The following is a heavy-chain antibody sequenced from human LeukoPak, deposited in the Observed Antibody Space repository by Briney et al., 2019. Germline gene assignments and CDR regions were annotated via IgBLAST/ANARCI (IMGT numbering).Heavy chain of an antibody. J-gene: IGHJ4*02. CDR3: TTSKAIFGDFDY. CDR1: GFTFSDAW. V-gene: IGHV3-15*01. Sequence: GGSLRLSCAASGFTFSDAWMTWVRQAPGKGLEWVGRIKSNNEGGTTDYAAPVKGRFTISRDDSKNTLYLQMNSLQTEDTAVYHCTTSKAIFGDFDYWGQGTLVTVSS. D-gene: IGHD3-3*01. CDR2: IKSNNEGGTT.